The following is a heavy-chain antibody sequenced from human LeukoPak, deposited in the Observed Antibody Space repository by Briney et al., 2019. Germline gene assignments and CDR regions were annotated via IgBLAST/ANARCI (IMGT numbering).Heavy chain of an antibody. V-gene: IGHV4-61*02. Sequence: SETLSLTCTVSGGTISSGSYYWSWIRQPAGKGLEWIGRIYTSGRTNYYPSLMRRVTISVDTSKNQFSLKLSSVTTADTGVYYCARERITMIVVVNGPFDYWGQGTLVTVSS. CDR2: IYTSGRT. D-gene: IGHD3-22*01. CDR3: ARERITMIVVVNGPFDY. CDR1: GGTISSGSYY. J-gene: IGHJ4*02.